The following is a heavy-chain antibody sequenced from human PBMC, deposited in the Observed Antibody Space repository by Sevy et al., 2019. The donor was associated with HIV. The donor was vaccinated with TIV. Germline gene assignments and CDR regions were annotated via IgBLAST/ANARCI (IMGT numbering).Heavy chain of an antibody. Sequence: GGSLRLSCAASGSTFSGSALHWVRQASGKGLEWVGRIRSRANSYATIYAASVEGRFTISRDDSKNTAYLEMNSLKTEDTAVCYCTGTTGTDPPGDYWGQGTLVTVSS. J-gene: IGHJ4*02. D-gene: IGHD2-8*02. CDR1: GSTFSGSA. CDR3: TGTTGTDPPGDY. CDR2: IRSRANSYAT. V-gene: IGHV3-73*01.